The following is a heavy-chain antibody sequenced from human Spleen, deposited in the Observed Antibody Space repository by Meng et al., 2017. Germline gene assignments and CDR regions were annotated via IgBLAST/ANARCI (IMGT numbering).Heavy chain of an antibody. V-gene: IGHV3-43*01. CDR1: GFTFDDYT. CDR3: ARDTTVTDWGFFDY. CDR2: ISWDGGST. D-gene: IGHD3/OR15-3a*01. Sequence: GESLKISCAASGFTFDDYTMHWVRQAPGKGLEWVSLISWDGGSTYYADSVKGRFTISRDNAKNSLYLQMNSLRAEDTAVYYCARDTTVTDWGFFDYWGQGTLVTVSS. J-gene: IGHJ4*02.